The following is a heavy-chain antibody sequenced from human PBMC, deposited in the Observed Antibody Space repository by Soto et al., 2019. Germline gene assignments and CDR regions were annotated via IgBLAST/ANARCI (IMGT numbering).Heavy chain of an antibody. D-gene: IGHD3-9*01. J-gene: IGHJ4*02. CDR2: ISSSGSTT. Sequence: GGSLRLSWAASGFTFSAYSMNWVRQAPGKGLEWVSYISSSGSTTYYADSVKGRFTISRDNAKRSLYLQMNSLRAEDTAVYYCAREVLRYFDWPWGQGTLVTVSS. V-gene: IGHV3-48*01. CDR1: GFTFSAYS. CDR3: AREVLRYFDWP.